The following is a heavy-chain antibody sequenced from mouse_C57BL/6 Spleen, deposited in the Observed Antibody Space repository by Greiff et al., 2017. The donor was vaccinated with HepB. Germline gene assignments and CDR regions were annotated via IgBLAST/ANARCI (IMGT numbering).Heavy chain of an antibody. CDR1: GYTFTDYY. CDR3: ARKGIDYGWYFDV. CDR2: INPNNGGT. J-gene: IGHJ1*03. V-gene: IGHV1-26*01. Sequence: EVQLQQSGPELVKPGASVKISCKASGYTFTDYYMNWVKQSHGKSLEWIGDINPNNGGTSYNQKFKGKATLTVDKSSSTAYMELRSLTSEDSAVYDCARKGIDYGWYFDVWGTGTTVTVSS. D-gene: IGHD2-4*01.